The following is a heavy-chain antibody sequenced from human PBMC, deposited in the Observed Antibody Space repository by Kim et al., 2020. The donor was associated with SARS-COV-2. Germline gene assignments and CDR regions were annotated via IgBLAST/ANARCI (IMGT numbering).Heavy chain of an antibody. J-gene: IGHJ5*02. CDR3: ARGFDEIRYFDP. V-gene: IGHV1-69*02. D-gene: IGHD4-17*01. Sequence: DYEQSVQGRVTITADKATSTAYMELSGLRSEDTAIYYCARGFDEIRYFDPWGQGTLVTVSS.